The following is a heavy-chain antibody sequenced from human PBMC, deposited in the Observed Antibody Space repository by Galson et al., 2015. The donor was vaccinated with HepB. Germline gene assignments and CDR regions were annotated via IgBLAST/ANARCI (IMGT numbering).Heavy chain of an antibody. D-gene: IGHD5-24*01. CDR3: AKGDGYNELGY. CDR1: GFTFSSYG. V-gene: IGHV3-30*18. CDR2: ISYDGSNK. Sequence: SLRLSCAASGFTFSSYGMHWVRQAPGKGLEWVAVISYDGSNKYYADSVKGRFTISRDNSKNTLYLQMNSLRAEDTAVYYCAKGDGYNELGYWGQGTLVTVSS. J-gene: IGHJ4*02.